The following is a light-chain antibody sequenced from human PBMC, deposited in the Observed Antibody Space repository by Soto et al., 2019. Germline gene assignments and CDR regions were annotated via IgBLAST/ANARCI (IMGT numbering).Light chain of an antibody. V-gene: IGKV3-20*01. J-gene: IGKJ1*01. Sequence: EIVLTQSPATLSLSPGERATLSCRASQNVDSNYLAWYQQKPGQAPRLLIFGASIRATGLPDRFSGSGSGTDFTLTISRLEPEDFAVYYCQQYGSSPGTFGQGTKVDIK. CDR1: QNVDSNY. CDR3: QQYGSSPGT. CDR2: GAS.